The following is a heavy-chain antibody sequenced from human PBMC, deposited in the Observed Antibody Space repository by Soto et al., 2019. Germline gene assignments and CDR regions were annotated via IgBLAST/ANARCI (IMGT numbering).Heavy chain of an antibody. CDR1: GFTFSSYG. CDR2: ISYDGSNK. CDR3: AKDCSRTSVLLPGYYYYYGMDV. J-gene: IGHJ6*02. Sequence: QVQLVESGGGVVQPGRSLRLSCAASGFTFSSYGMHWVRQAPGKGLEWVAVISYDGSNKYYADSVKGRFTISRDNSKNTLYLQMNSLRAEDTAVYYCAKDCSRTSVLLPGYYYYYGMDVWGQGTTVTVSS. D-gene: IGHD2-2*01. V-gene: IGHV3-30*18.